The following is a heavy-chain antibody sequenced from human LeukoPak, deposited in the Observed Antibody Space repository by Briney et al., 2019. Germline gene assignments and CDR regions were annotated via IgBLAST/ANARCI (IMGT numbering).Heavy chain of an antibody. V-gene: IGHV7-4-1*02. CDR2: INTNTGNP. J-gene: IGHJ5*02. CDR3: ARDLYDFWSGYENWFDP. D-gene: IGHD3-3*01. CDR1: GYTFTSYA. Sequence: ASVKVSCTASGYTFTSYAMNWVRQAPGQGLEWMGWINTNTGNPTYAQGFTGRVVFSLDTSVSTAYLQISSLKAEDTAVYYCARDLYDFWSGYENWFDPWGQGTLVTVSS.